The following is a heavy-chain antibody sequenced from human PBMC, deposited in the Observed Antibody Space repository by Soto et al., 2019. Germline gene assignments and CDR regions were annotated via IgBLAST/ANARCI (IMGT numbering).Heavy chain of an antibody. V-gene: IGHV3-21*04. CDR2: LSSSSSSK. D-gene: IGHD3-22*01. J-gene: IGHJ1*01. CDR3: ARDRVESGYPEYFQH. CDR1: GFTFSKYR. Sequence: GGSLRLSCAASGFTFSKYRMNWVRQAPGKGLEWVSYLSSSSSSKFYADSVKDRFTISRDNSKNILYLQMNSLRAEDTAVYYCARDRVESGYPEYFQHWGQGTLVTVSS.